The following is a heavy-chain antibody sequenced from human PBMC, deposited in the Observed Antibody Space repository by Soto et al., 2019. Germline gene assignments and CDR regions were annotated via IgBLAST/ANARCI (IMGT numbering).Heavy chain of an antibody. V-gene: IGHV3-13*01. CDR2: IGTAGDT. CDR3: ARDSGAVGVGANLNYGMDV. J-gene: IGHJ6*02. D-gene: IGHD1-26*01. CDR1: GFTFSSYD. Sequence: PGGSLRLSCAASGFTFSSYDMHWVRQATGKGLEWVSAIGTAGDTYYPGSVKGRFTISRENAKNSLYLQMNSLRAEDTAVYYCARDSGAVGVGANLNYGMDVWGQGTTVTVSS.